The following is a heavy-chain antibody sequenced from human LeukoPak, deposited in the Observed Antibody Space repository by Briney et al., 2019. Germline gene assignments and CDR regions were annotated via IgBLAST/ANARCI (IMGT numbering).Heavy chain of an antibody. V-gene: IGHV5-51*01. CDR2: IYPGDSDT. J-gene: IGHJ4*02. CDR3: ARLSGSYGFIFFDY. CDR1: EYRFTSYW. D-gene: IGHD5-18*01. Sequence: GESLKISCKASEYRFTSYWVAWVRQMPGKGLEWMGIIYPGDSDTRYSPSFQGQVTISADKSISTAYLQWSSLKASDTAMYYCARLSGSYGFIFFDYWGQGTLVTVSS.